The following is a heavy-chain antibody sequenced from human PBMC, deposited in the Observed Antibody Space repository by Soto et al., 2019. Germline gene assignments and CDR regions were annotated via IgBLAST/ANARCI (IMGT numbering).Heavy chain of an antibody. Sequence: GESLKISCKGSGYSFTSYWISWVRQMPGKGLEWMGRIDPSDSYTNYSPSFQGHVTISADKSISTAYMELSSLRSEDTAVYYCARLEIGVVTRYYYGMDVWGQGTTVTVSS. CDR2: IDPSDSYT. V-gene: IGHV5-10-1*01. D-gene: IGHD3-3*01. CDR3: ARLEIGVVTRYYYGMDV. J-gene: IGHJ6*02. CDR1: GYSFTSYW.